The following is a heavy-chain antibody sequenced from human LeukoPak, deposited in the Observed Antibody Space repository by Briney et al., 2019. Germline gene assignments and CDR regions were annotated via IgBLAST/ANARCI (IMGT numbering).Heavy chain of an antibody. CDR1: GGSFSGYY. D-gene: IGHD3-10*01. V-gene: IGHV4-34*01. CDR2: INHSGST. Sequence: SETLSLTCAVYGGSFSGYYWSWIRQPPGKGLEWNGEINHSGSTNYNPSLKSRVTISVDTSKNQFSLKLSSVTAADTAVYYCARVGVRGVIKVFDYWGQGTLVTVSS. J-gene: IGHJ4*02. CDR3: ARVGVRGVIKVFDY.